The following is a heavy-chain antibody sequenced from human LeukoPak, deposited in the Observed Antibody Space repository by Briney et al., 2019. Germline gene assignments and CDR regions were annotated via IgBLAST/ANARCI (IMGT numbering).Heavy chain of an antibody. Sequence: GGSLRLSCAASGFTFDDYAMHWVRQAPGKGLEWVSLISGDGGSTYYADSVKGRFTISRGNSKNSLYLQMNSLRTEDTALYYCAKPVAVAGTGYYFDYWGQGTLVTVSS. CDR1: GFTFDDYA. CDR3: AKPVAVAGTGYYFDY. D-gene: IGHD6-19*01. CDR2: ISGDGGST. J-gene: IGHJ4*02. V-gene: IGHV3-43*02.